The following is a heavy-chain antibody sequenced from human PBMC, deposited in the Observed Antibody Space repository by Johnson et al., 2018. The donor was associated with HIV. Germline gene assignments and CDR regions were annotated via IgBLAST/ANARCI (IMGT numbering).Heavy chain of an antibody. CDR2: ISYDGTNR. CDR1: DFTFTNNA. Sequence: QVQLVESGGGVVQPGRSLRLSCAASDFTFTNNAIHWVRQAPGKGLEWVAVISYDGTNRYYADSVKGRFTISRDNSRNTVFLQMIILRPKDTAMYYCASGVPARAPLRIWDQGTMVTVSS. D-gene: IGHD2-2*01. V-gene: IGHV3-30*04. J-gene: IGHJ3*02. CDR3: ASGVPARAPLRI.